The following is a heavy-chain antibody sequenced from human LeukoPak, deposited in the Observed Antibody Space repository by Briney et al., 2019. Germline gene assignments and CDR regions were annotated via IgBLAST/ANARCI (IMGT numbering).Heavy chain of an antibody. J-gene: IGHJ6*03. CDR1: GGSISSYY. Sequence: SETLSLTCTVSGGSISSYYWSWIRQPPGKGLEWIGYIYYSGSTNYNPSLKSRVTISVDTSKNQFSLRLSSVTAADTAVYYCARGQDYYYYMDVWGKGTTVTVSS. CDR3: ARGQDYYYYMDV. V-gene: IGHV4-59*01. CDR2: IYYSGST.